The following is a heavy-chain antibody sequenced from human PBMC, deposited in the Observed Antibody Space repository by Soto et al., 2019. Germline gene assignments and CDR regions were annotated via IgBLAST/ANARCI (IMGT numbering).Heavy chain of an antibody. CDR2: ISSSSSYI. Sequence: GSLRLSCAASGFTFSSYSMNWVRQAPGKGLEWVSSISSSSSYIYYADSVKGRFTISRDNAKYSLYLQMNSLRAEDTAVYYCAREGPDGYVAFDMWGEVTMVTV. D-gene: IGHD2-2*03. CDR1: GFTFSSYS. V-gene: IGHV3-21*01. CDR3: AREGPDGYVAFDM. J-gene: IGHJ3*02.